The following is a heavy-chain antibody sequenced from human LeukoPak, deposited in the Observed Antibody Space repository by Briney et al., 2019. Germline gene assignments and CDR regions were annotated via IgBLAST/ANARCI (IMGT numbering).Heavy chain of an antibody. D-gene: IGHD3-10*01. J-gene: IGHJ3*02. Sequence: SETLSLTCTLSGGSISSYYWSWIRQPPGKGLEWIGYIYYSGSTNYNPSLKSRVTISVDTSKNQFSLKLSSVTAADTAVYYCARHTRGDDAFDIWGQGTMVTVSS. CDR1: GGSISSYY. V-gene: IGHV4-59*01. CDR3: ARHTRGDDAFDI. CDR2: IYYSGST.